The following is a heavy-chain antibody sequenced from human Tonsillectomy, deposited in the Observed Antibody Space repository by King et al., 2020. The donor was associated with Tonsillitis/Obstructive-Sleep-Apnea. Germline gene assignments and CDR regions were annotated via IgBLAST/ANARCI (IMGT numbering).Heavy chain of an antibody. CDR1: GGSISSSIYY. CDR2: IYYSGST. J-gene: IGHJ5*02. CDR3: ARQVLGGLLDWFDP. Sequence: QLQESGPGLVKPSETLSLTCTVSGGSISSSIYYWGWIRQPPGKGLEWIGSIYYSGSTYYNPSLKSRVSISVDTSRNQFSLTLSSVTAADTAVYYCARQVLGGLLDWFDPWGQGTLVTVSS. D-gene: IGHD1-26*01. V-gene: IGHV4-39*01.